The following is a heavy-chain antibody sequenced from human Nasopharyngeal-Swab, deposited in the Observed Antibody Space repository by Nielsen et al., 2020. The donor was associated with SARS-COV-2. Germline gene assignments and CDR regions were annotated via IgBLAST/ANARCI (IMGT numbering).Heavy chain of an antibody. CDR2: ISGSGGST. CDR3: AKDPYSGSYQRPVNWGEP. Sequence: WIRQPPGKGLEWVSAISGSGGSTYYADSVKGRFTISRDNSKNTLYLQMNSLRAEDTAVYYCAKDPYSGSYQRPVNWGEPWGKGKRGTVSS. J-gene: IGHJ5*02. D-gene: IGHD1-26*01. V-gene: IGHV3-23*01.